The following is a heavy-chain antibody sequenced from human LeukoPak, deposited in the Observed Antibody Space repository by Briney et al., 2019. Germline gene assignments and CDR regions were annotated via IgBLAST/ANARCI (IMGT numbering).Heavy chain of an antibody. CDR2: ISGSGGST. CDR1: GFTLSSYA. D-gene: IGHD6-13*01. V-gene: IGHV3-23*01. J-gene: IGHJ4*02. Sequence: GGSLRLSCAASGFTLSSYAMSWVRQAPGKGLEWVSAISGSGGSTYYADSVKGRFTISRDNSKNTLYLQMNSLRAEDTAVYYCAHVAGWAAAGTYYFDYWGQGTLVTVSS. CDR3: AHVAGWAAAGTYYFDY.